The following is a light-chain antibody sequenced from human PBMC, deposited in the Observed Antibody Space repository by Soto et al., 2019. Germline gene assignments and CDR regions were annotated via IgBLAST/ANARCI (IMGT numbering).Light chain of an antibody. CDR1: QSVSSSY. CDR2: GAS. V-gene: IGKV3-20*01. CDR3: QQYGSSPRT. J-gene: IGKJ1*01. Sequence: EIVLTQSPGTLSLSPGERATLSCRANQSVSSSYLAWYQQKPGPAPRLLIYGASSRATGIPDRFSGSGSGTDFNLTISRLEPEDFAVYYCQQYGSSPRTFGQGTKVEVK.